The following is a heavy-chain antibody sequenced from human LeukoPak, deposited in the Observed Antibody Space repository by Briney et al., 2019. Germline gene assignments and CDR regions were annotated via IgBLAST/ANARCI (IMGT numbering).Heavy chain of an antibody. Sequence: SETLSLTCTVSGYSISSGYHWGWIRQPPGKGLEWIGSIYHSGSTYYNPSLNSRVTISVDTSKNQFSLKLSSVTAADTAVYYCARGRYSGSYYFFDYWGQGTLVTVSS. CDR2: IYHSGST. J-gene: IGHJ4*02. CDR3: ARGRYSGSYYFFDY. D-gene: IGHD1-26*01. V-gene: IGHV4-38-2*02. CDR1: GYSISSGYH.